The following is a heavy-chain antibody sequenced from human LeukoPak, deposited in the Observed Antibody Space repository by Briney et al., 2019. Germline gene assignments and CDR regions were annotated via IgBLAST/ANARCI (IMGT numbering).Heavy chain of an antibody. J-gene: IGHJ4*02. V-gene: IGHV4-59*01. CDR2: VYNGGT. D-gene: IGHD6-13*01. Sequence: SETLSLTCSVSGGSFSRYSWNWIRQPPGKRLEWIGYVYNGGTNYNPSLKSRVTMSVDTSKKRFSLTLTSVNAADTAVYYCARDTTLDEGSSRYGFDYWGQGTLVTVSS. CDR1: GGSFSRYS. CDR3: ARDTTLDEGSSRYGFDY.